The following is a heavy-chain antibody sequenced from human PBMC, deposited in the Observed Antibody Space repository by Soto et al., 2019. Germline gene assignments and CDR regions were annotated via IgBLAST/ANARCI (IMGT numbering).Heavy chain of an antibody. Sequence: QVQLVQSGAEVKKPGSSVKVSCKASGGTFSSYTISWVRQAPGQGLEWMGRIIPILGIANYAQKFQGRGTSTADKSTSTAYMELSSLRSEDTAVYYCARGGPVGAGWGQGTLVTVSS. D-gene: IGHD1-26*01. CDR3: ARGGPVGAG. V-gene: IGHV1-69*02. CDR2: IIPILGIA. CDR1: GGTFSSYT. J-gene: IGHJ4*02.